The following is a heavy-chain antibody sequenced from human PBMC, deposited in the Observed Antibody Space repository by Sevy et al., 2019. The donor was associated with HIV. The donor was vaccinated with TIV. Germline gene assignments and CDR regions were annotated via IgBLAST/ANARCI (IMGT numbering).Heavy chain of an antibody. D-gene: IGHD5-18*01. Sequence: GGSLRLSCAASGFTFSAYWMSWVRQAPGKGLEWVATMKQDGSEKYYVDSVKGRFTISRHNAKNSLYLQVNSRRAEDTVVYYCVREGGGGFSYSLDTWGQGTLVTVSS. J-gene: IGHJ5*02. CDR3: VREGGGGFSYSLDT. V-gene: IGHV3-7*01. CDR2: MKQDGSEK. CDR1: GFTFSAYW.